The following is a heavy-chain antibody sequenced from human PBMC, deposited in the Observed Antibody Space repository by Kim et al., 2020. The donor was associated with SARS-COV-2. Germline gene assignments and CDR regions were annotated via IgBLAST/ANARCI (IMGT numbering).Heavy chain of an antibody. CDR1: GFTFSSYG. V-gene: IGHV3-23*01. Sequence: GGSLRLSCAASGFTFSSYGMSWVRQVPGKGLEWVSTLGSGGGTYYADSVKGRFTISRDNSKNTLYLQMNSLRAEDTAIYYCAKRTSGRSYGYFEYWGQGTLVTVSS. J-gene: IGHJ4*02. CDR2: LGSGGGT. CDR3: AKRTSGRSYGYFEY. D-gene: IGHD6-19*01.